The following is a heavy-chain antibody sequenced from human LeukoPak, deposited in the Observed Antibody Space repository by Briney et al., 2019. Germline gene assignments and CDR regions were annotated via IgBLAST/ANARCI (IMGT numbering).Heavy chain of an antibody. J-gene: IGHJ3*02. CDR1: GFTFSSYS. CDR2: ISSSSSYI. CDR3: ASLSLDWGDPARAFDI. V-gene: IGHV3-21*01. Sequence: GGSLRLSCAASGFTFSSYSMNWVRQAPGKGLEWVSSISSSSSYIYYADSVKGRFTISRDNAKNSLYLQMNSLRAEDTAVYYCASLSLDWGDPARAFDIWGQGTMVTVSS. D-gene: IGHD7-27*01.